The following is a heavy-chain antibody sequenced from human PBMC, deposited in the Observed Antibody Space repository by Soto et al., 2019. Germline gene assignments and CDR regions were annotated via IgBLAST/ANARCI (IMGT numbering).Heavy chain of an antibody. Sequence: PSQTLSLTCAISGDSVSSNSAAWNWVRQSPSRGLEWLGRTYYRSKWYDDYAVSVKSRITISPDTSKNQFSLHLKSVTPEDTAVYYCARGAGRGYCSGNTCYSCYNYYGLDVWGQGTTVTVSS. J-gene: IGHJ6*02. CDR3: ARGAGRGYCSGNTCYSCYNYYGLDV. CDR1: GDSVSSNSAA. D-gene: IGHD2-15*01. V-gene: IGHV6-1*01. CDR2: TYYRSKWYD.